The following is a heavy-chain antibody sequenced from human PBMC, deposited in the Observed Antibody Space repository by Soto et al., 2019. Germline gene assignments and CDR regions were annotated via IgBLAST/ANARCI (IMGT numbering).Heavy chain of an antibody. J-gene: IGHJ3*02. Sequence: PSETLSLTCTVSGGSISSGGYYWSWIRQHPGKGLEWIGYIYYSGSTYYNPSLKSRVTISVDTSKNQFSLKLSSVTAADTAVYYCARATTVVTRDAFDIWGQGTMVTVSS. V-gene: IGHV4-31*03. CDR1: GGSISSGGYY. CDR2: IYYSGST. CDR3: ARATTVVTRDAFDI. D-gene: IGHD4-17*01.